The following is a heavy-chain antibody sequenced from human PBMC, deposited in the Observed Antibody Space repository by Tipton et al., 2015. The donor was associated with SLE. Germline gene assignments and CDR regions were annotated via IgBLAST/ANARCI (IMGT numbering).Heavy chain of an antibody. CDR3: ARSVRV. CDR2: LSHSGGT. Sequence: TLSLTCVVSGYSISSGYYWGWIRQPPGKGLEWIGSLSHSGGTAYNPSLEGRMSISVDTSNNEFSLKLSSVTAADTALYYCARSVRVWGQGTLVTVSS. J-gene: IGHJ4*02. V-gene: IGHV4-38-2*01. CDR1: GYSISSGYY. D-gene: IGHD5/OR15-5a*01.